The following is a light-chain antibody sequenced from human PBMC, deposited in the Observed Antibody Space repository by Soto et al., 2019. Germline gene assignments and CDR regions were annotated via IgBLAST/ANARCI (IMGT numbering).Light chain of an antibody. Sequence: QSVLTQPASVSGSPGQSITISCTGTTNDVGGSNYVSWYQQHPGKAPKLIIYEVNNRPSGFSNRFSGSKSGNTASLTISGLQGEDEADYYCSSYSSSSTLYVFGSGTKVTVL. J-gene: IGLJ1*01. CDR3: SSYSSSSTLYV. CDR2: EVN. CDR1: TNDVGGSNY. V-gene: IGLV2-14*01.